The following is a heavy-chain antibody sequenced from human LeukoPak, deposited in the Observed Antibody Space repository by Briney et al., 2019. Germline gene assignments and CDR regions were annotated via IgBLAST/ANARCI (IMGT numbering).Heavy chain of an antibody. CDR3: ARFGGGMYSSSSGNWFDP. V-gene: IGHV4-61*02. CDR1: GGSISSGSYY. CDR2: IYTSGST. Sequence: SETLSLTCTVSGGSISSGSYYWSWIRQPAGKGLEWIGRIYTSGSTNYNPSLKSRVTISVDTSKNQFSLKLSSVAAADTAVYYCARFGGGMYSSSSGNWFDPWGQGTLVTVSS. D-gene: IGHD6-6*01. J-gene: IGHJ5*02.